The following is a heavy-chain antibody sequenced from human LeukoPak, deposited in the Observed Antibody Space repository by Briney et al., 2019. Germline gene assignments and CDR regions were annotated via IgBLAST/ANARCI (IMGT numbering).Heavy chain of an antibody. V-gene: IGHV4-61*02. CDR1: GGSISSGSYY. CDR3: ARDPDV. Sequence: PSETLSLTCTVSGGSISSGSYYWSWIRQPAGKGLEWIGRIYTSGSTNYNPSLKSRVTISEDTSKNQFSLKLSSVTAADTAVYYCARDPDVWGKGTTVTVSS. CDR2: IYTSGST. J-gene: IGHJ6*04.